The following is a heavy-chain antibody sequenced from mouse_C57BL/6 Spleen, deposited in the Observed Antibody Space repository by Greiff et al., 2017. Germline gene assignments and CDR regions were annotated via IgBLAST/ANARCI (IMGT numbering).Heavy chain of an antibody. V-gene: IGHV1-64*01. Sequence: VQLQQPGAELVKPGASVKLSCEASGYTFTSYWMHWVKQRPGQGLEWIGMIHPNSGSTNYNEKFKSKATLTVDKSSSPAYMQLSSLTYEYSAVYYCARDGYYDVGFGDWGKGTTLTVSS. D-gene: IGHD2-3*01. J-gene: IGHJ2*01. CDR1: GYTFTSYW. CDR3: ARDGYYDVGFGD. CDR2: IHPNSGST.